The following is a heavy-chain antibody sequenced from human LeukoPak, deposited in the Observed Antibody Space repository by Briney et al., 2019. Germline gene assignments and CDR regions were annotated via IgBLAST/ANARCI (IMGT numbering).Heavy chain of an antibody. CDR2: IYSGGST. J-gene: IGHJ4*02. V-gene: IGHV3-66*01. Sequence: GGSLRLSCAASGFTVSSNYMSWVRQAPGKGLEWVSVIYSGGSTYYADSVKGRFTISRDNSKNTLYLQMNSLRAEDTAVYYCARSYDSSGYYYGGFDYWGQGTLVTVSS. D-gene: IGHD3-22*01. CDR1: GFTVSSNY. CDR3: ARSYDSSGYYYGGFDY.